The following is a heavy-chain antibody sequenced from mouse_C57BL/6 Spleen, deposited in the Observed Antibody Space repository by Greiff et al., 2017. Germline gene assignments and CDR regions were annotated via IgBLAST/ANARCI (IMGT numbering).Heavy chain of an antibody. V-gene: IGHV1-83*01. CDR3: KTGTPFDY. J-gene: IGHJ2*01. Sequence: VQLQQSGPELVKPGASVKMSCKASGYTFTDYYMHWVKQKPGKGLEWIGEIYPGSGNTYYNEKFKGKATLTADTSSSTAYMQLSSLTSEDSAVYFCAKTGTPFDYWGQGTTLTVSS. D-gene: IGHD4-1*01. CDR1: YTFTDYYM. CDR2: YPGSGNTY.